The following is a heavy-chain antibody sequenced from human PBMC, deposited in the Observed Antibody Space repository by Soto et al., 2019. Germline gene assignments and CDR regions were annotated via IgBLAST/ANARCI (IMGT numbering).Heavy chain of an antibody. Sequence: PGGSLRLSCAASGFTFSDYYMSWIRQAPGKGLEWVSYFSNSGSTMFYADSVKGRFTISRDNAKNSLYLQMNSLRAEDTAVYYCERQGVGSSSLDAFDIWGQGTMVTVPS. CDR2: FSNSGSTM. CDR1: GFTFSDYY. V-gene: IGHV3-11*01. CDR3: ERQGVGSSSLDAFDI. J-gene: IGHJ3*02. D-gene: IGHD6-6*01.